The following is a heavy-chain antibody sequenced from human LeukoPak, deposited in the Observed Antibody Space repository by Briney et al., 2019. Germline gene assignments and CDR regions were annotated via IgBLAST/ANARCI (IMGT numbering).Heavy chain of an antibody. CDR1: DYTFTSYG. V-gene: IGHV1-18*01. D-gene: IGHD3-22*01. J-gene: IGHJ6*03. CDR2: ISAYNGNT. Sequence: ASVKVSCKASDYTFTSYGISWVRQAPGQGLEWMGWISAYNGNTNYAQKLQGRVTMTTDTSTSTAYMELRSLRSDDTAVYYCARGDYYDSSGYYSYYYYMDVWGKGTTVTISS. CDR3: ARGDYYDSSGYYSYYYYMDV.